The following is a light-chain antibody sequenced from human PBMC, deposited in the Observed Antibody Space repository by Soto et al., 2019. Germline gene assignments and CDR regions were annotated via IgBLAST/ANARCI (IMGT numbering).Light chain of an antibody. CDR2: DVS. V-gene: IGKV3-11*01. CDR3: QQGTNWPPRT. Sequence: EVVLTQSPATLSLSPGESATLSCRAGESVSTYLAWYQQRPGQAPRLLMYDVSKRATDTPARFSGSGSGTDFTLTISSLEPEDFAIYYCQQGTNWPPRTFGPGTKVDIK. CDR1: ESVSTY. J-gene: IGKJ1*01.